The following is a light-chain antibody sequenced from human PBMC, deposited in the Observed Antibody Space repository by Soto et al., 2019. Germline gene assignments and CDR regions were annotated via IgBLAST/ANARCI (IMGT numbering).Light chain of an antibody. Sequence: EIEMTQSPATLSVSPGERATLSCRASQRVGSNLAWYQQKPGQAPRLLIYAVSTRATGIPARFSGSGSGTEFTLTISSLQSEDFAVYYCQQYNNWHSLTFGGGTKVGIK. CDR2: AVS. V-gene: IGKV3-15*01. J-gene: IGKJ4*01. CDR3: QQYNNWHSLT. CDR1: QRVGSN.